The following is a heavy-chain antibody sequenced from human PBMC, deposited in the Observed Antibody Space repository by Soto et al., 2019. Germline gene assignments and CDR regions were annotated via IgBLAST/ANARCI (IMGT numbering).Heavy chain of an antibody. D-gene: IGHD2-21*02. J-gene: IGHJ4*02. Sequence: SETLSLTCTVTGDSISSRSYYWGWIRQPPGKGLEWIGSIYYSGSTYNNPSPRSRVSMSIDTSKDQFSLKLKSVTAADTALYFCARQRTSVVTQAYFDVWGQGSLVTVS. CDR2: IYYSGST. CDR3: ARQRTSVVTQAYFDV. V-gene: IGHV4-39*01. CDR1: GDSISSRSYY.